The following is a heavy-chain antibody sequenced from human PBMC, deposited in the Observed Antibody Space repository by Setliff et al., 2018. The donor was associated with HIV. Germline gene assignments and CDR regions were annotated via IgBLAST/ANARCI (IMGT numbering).Heavy chain of an antibody. CDR1: GGTFSSYA. J-gene: IGHJ6*03. D-gene: IGHD3-22*01. CDR3: ARDGYYHDSSAFFEGYHYYYMDV. CDR2: IIPIFGTT. V-gene: IGHV1-69*13. Sequence: GASVKVSCKASGGTFSSYAISWVRQAPGQGLEWMGGIIPIFGTTNYAQKFQGRVTITADESTGTAYLELSSLRSEDTAVYYCARDGYYHDSSAFFEGYHYYYMDVWGKGTTVTVSS.